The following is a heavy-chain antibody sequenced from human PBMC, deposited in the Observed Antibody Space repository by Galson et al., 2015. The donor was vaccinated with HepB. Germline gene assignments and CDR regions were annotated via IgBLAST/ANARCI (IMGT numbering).Heavy chain of an antibody. D-gene: IGHD1-26*01. CDR1: GFTSSYYW. J-gene: IGHJ4*02. Sequence: SLRLSCAASGFTSSYYWMHWVRQAPGKGLVWVSRINTDGSFTGYADSVNGRFTISRDNTKNTLFLQMNSLRAEDTAVYYCAHFGLEWGLSLWGQGTLVTVSS. CDR3: AHFGLEWGLSL. V-gene: IGHV3-74*01. CDR2: INTDGSFT.